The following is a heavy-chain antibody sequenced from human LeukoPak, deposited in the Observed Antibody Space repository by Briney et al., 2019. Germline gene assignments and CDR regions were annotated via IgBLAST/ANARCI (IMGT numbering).Heavy chain of an antibody. D-gene: IGHD6-19*01. CDR3: ARDLYSSGYVPDYYFDY. CDR2: IYHSGST. V-gene: IGHV4-38-2*02. CDR1: GYSISSGYY. J-gene: IGHJ4*02. Sequence: SETLSLTCTVSGYSISSGYYWGWIRQPPGKGLEWIGSIYHSGSTYYNPSLKSRVTISVDTSKNQFSLKLSSVTAADTAVCYCARDLYSSGYVPDYYFDYWGQGTLVTVSS.